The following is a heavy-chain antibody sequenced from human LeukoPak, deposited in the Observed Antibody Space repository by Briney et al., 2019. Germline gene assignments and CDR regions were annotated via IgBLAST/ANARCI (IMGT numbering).Heavy chain of an antibody. V-gene: IGHV3-33*01. CDR2: IRHDGAEK. Sequence: GGSLRLSCAASGFRFSNNGMDWVRQAPGKELEWVAGIRHDGAEKFYVGSVRGRFAISRDNSKSTLYLEMNNVTAGDTATYFCARGNAHEYAGRATEFDYWGQGSLVIVSS. CDR1: GFRFSNNG. D-gene: IGHD3-10*01. CDR3: ARGNAHEYAGRATEFDY. J-gene: IGHJ4*02.